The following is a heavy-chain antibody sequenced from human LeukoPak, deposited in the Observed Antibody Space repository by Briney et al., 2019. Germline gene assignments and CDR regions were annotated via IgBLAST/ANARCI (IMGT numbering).Heavy chain of an antibody. CDR2: ISSSSSYI. CDR1: GFTFSSYS. Sequence: GGSLRLSCAASGFTFSSYSMNWVRQAPGKGLEWVSSISSSSSYIYYADSVKGRFTISRDNTKNSLYLQMNSLRAEDTAVYYCARVISTGKQQLVLGAFDIWGQGTMVTVSS. J-gene: IGHJ3*02. CDR3: ARVISTGKQQLVLGAFDI. V-gene: IGHV3-21*01. D-gene: IGHD6-13*01.